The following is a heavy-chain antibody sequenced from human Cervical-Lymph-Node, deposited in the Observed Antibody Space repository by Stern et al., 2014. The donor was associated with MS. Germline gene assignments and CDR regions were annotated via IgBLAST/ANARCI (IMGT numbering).Heavy chain of an antibody. Sequence: VQLEESGGGLVKPGGSLRLSCAASGFVFSDYYISWIRQTPEKGLEWLSYIGRDGSRIYYADSVKGRFTISRDNAKNSVFLQMNSLRADDTALYYCARGDGSFDYWGQGILVTVSS. CDR1: GFVFSDYY. V-gene: IGHV3-11*01. CDR2: IGRDGSRI. CDR3: ARGDGSFDY. D-gene: IGHD5-24*01. J-gene: IGHJ4*01.